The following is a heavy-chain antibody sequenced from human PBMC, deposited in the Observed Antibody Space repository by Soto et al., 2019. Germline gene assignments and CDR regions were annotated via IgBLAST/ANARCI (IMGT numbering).Heavy chain of an antibody. CDR1: GYTFTNYG. Sequence: ASVKVSWKASGYTFTNYGISWVRQAPGQGLEWMGWIGAYNGNTNYAQRLQVRVTMTTDTSTSTAYMELRSLRSDDTAVYYCARDSDIAAPGTIDYWGQGTLVTVSS. CDR3: ARDSDIAAPGTIDY. CDR2: IGAYNGNT. V-gene: IGHV1-18*01. J-gene: IGHJ4*02. D-gene: IGHD6-13*01.